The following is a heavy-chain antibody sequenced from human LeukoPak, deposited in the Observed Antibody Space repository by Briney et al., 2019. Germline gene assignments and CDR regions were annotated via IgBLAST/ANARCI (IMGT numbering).Heavy chain of an antibody. CDR3: ATIVGASRHFDS. D-gene: IGHD1-26*01. Sequence: PSETLSLTCAVYVGSFSVYYWSCIRQPPGKGREWSGEINHSLCTDYNPSLKSRVTTSVDKSKNQFSLKVSSVTAADTAVYYCATIVGASRHFDSWGQGTLVTVSS. CDR1: VGSFSVYY. J-gene: IGHJ4*02. CDR2: INHSLCT. V-gene: IGHV4-34*01.